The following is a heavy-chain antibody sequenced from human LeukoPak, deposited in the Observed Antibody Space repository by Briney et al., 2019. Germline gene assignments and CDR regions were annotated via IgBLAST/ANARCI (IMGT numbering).Heavy chain of an antibody. J-gene: IGHJ4*02. Sequence: GSLSLTCSVSGVSISPYYWSWIRQPPGKGLEWIGYIYSSGSANYNPSLKSRVTISVDTSKNHFSLKLSSVTAADTAVYYCARMGGYSGYATHWGQGTLVTVSS. D-gene: IGHD5-12*01. CDR3: ARMGGYSGYATH. CDR1: GVSISPYY. V-gene: IGHV4-59*08. CDR2: IYSSGSA.